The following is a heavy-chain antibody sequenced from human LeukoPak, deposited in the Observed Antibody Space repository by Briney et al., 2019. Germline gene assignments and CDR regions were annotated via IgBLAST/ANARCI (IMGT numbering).Heavy chain of an antibody. CDR3: ARGLTDSSGYYGEYFQH. V-gene: IGHV4-4*07. J-gene: IGHJ1*01. CDR1: GGSISSYY. CDR2: ICTSGST. D-gene: IGHD3-22*01. Sequence: SETLSLTCTVSGGSISSYYWSWIRQPAGKGLEWIGRICTSGSTNYNPSLKSRVTMSVDTSKNQFSLKLSSATAADTAVYYCARGLTDSSGYYGEYFQHWGQGTLVTVSS.